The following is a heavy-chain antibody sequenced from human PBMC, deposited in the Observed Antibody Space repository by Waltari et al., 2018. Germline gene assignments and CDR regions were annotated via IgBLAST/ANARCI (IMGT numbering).Heavy chain of an antibody. V-gene: IGHV4-59*11. CDR2: IYYNGNT. CDR1: GGSISSPY. D-gene: IGHD2-2*01. CDR3: ARYCSTTSCNGEHKKSFDY. J-gene: IGHJ4*02. Sequence: QVQLQESGPGLVKPSETLSLTCTVSGGSISSPYWNWIRQPPGKGLEWIGYIYYNGNTNYNPSLNSRVTISVDTSKNQFSLKLSSVTAADTAVYYCARYCSTTSCNGEHKKSFDYWGQGTLVTVSS.